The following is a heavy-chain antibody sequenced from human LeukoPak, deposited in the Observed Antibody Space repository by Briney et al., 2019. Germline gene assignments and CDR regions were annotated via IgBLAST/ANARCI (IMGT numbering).Heavy chain of an antibody. D-gene: IGHD3-16*02. J-gene: IGHJ4*02. CDR2: ISGDGGST. V-gene: IGHV3-43*02. CDR1: GFTFDDYA. CDR3: AKDIESYDYVWGSYRPYYFDY. Sequence: GGSLRLSCAASGFTFDDYAMHCVRQAPGKGLEWVSLISGDGGSTYYADSVKGRFTISRDNSKNSLYLQMNSLRTEDTALYYCAKDIESYDYVWGSYRPYYFDYWGQGTLVTVSS.